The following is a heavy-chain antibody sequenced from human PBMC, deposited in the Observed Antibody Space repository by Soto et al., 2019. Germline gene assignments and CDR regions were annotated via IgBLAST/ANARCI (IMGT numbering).Heavy chain of an antibody. J-gene: IGHJ6*02. V-gene: IGHV3-21*01. Sequence: EVQLVESGGGLVKPGGSLRLSCAASGFSFSIYTMNWVRQAPGKGLEWVSSISSSGTYIYYADSVKGRLTISRDNPKNSLYMQMKRLRADDTPVYYCERLNPFRIIDGAYYGMPVWGQGTRVTASS. CDR1: GFSFSIYT. CDR2: ISSSGTYI. D-gene: IGHD3-16*01. CDR3: ERLNPFRIIDGAYYGMPV.